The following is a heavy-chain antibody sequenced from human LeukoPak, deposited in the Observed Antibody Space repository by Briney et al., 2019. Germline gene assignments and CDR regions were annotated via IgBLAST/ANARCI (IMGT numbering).Heavy chain of an antibody. CDR3: AREGRLWFGEWVWFDP. D-gene: IGHD3-10*01. CDR2: INHSGST. J-gene: IGHJ5*02. CDR1: GYSISSGYY. V-gene: IGHV4-38-2*02. Sequence: PSETLSLTCTVSGYSISSGYYWGWIRQPPGKGLEWIGEINHSGSTNYNPSLKSRVTISVDTSKNQFSLKLSSVTAADTAVYYCAREGRLWFGEWVWFDPWGQGTLVTVSS.